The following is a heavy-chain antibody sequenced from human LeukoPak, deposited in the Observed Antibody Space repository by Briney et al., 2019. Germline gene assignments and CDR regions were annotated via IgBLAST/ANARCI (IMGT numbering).Heavy chain of an antibody. J-gene: IGHJ4*02. D-gene: IGHD6-13*01. CDR2: IYYSGST. CDR3: ARHSHSSSWYPGDY. V-gene: IGHV4-39*01. CDR1: GGSISSSSYY. Sequence: SETLSLTCTVSGGSISSSSYYWGWIRQPQGKGLEWIGSIYYSGSTYYNPSLMSRVTISVDTSKSQFSLKLSPVTAADTAVYYCARHSHSSSWYPGDYWGQGTLVTVSA.